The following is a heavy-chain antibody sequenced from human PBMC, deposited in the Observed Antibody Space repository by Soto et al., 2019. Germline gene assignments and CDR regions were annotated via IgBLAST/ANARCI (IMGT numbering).Heavy chain of an antibody. D-gene: IGHD6-19*01. Sequence: QLLESGPGLVKPSETLSLTCTVSGGSISSSSYDWGWIRQPPGKGLEWIGRIYYSGSTYSNPSLKSRVTISVDTSTNQFHLKLTSVTAADTAVYHCTRLRIRSGWYADYWGQGTLISFSS. J-gene: IGHJ4*02. V-gene: IGHV4-39*01. CDR1: GGSISSSSYD. CDR2: IYYSGST. CDR3: TRLRIRSGWYADY.